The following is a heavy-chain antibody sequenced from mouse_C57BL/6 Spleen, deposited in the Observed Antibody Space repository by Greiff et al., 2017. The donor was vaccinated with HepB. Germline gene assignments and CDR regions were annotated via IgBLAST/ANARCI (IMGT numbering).Heavy chain of an antibody. J-gene: IGHJ1*03. CDR3: ARRGTGDWYFDV. D-gene: IGHD4-1*01. CDR2: INPNNGGT. Sequence: EVQLQQSGPELVKPGASVKISCKASGYTFTDYYMNWVKQSHGKSLEWIGDINPNNGGTSYNQKFKGKATLTVDKSSSTAYMELRSLTSEDSAVYYCARRGTGDWYFDVWGTGTTLTVSS. V-gene: IGHV1-26*01. CDR1: GYTFTDYY.